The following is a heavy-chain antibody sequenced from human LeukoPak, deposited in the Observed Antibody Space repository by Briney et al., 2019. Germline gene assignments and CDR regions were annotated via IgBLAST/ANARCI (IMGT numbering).Heavy chain of an antibody. CDR1: GFTFSDYY. J-gene: IGHJ6*02. CDR2: ISSSGSTI. Sequence: GGSLRLSCAASGFTFSDYYMSWVRQAPGKGLGWVSYISSSGSTIYYADSVKRRLNISRDSDKNSLYLQMNSLRADDTAVYYCARDIGIQLWFGAGYYGMDVWGQGTTVTVSS. V-gene: IGHV3-11*01. CDR3: ARDIGIQLWFGAGYYGMDV. D-gene: IGHD5-18*01.